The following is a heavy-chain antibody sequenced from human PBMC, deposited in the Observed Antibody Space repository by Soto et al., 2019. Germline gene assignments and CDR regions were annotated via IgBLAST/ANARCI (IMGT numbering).Heavy chain of an antibody. CDR1: GGSISSGDYY. CDR3: ARGGASYYDFWSGYYEIDY. V-gene: IGHV4-30-4*01. D-gene: IGHD3-3*01. CDR2: IYYSGST. J-gene: IGHJ4*02. Sequence: SETLSLTCAVSGGSISSGDYYWSWIRQPPGKGLKWIGYIYYSGSTYYNPSLKSRVTISVDTSKNQFSLKLSSVTAADTAVYYCARGGASYYDFWSGYYEIDYWGQGTLVTVSS.